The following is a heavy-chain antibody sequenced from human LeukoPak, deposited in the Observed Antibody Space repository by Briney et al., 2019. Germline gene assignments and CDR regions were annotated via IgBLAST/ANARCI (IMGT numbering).Heavy chain of an antibody. J-gene: IGHJ4*02. V-gene: IGHV3-21*01. CDR3: ARAEGYGAIDY. D-gene: IGHD5-12*01. CDR1: GFTFASYS. CDR2: ISGNNIYI. Sequence: GGSLRLSCAASGFTFASYSMNWVRQAPGKGLEWISSISGNNIYIFYGDSVKGRFTISRDNAKNSLYLQMNSLRAEDTALYYCARAEGYGAIDYWGQGTLVTVS.